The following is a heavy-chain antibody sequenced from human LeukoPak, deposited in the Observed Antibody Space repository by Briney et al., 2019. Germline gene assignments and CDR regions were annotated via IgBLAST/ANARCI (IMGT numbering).Heavy chain of an antibody. CDR2: ITPIFGTA. D-gene: IGHD2-2*02. J-gene: IGHJ3*02. Sequence: GSSVKVSCKASGGTFSNYAINWVRQAPGQGLEWMGGITPIFGTANYMQKFQGRVTITADKSTATTFMELSRLRSDDTAVYYCASGIRYCSSTSCYKADAFDIWGQGTMVTVSS. CDR3: ASGIRYCSSTSCYKADAFDI. CDR1: GGTFSNYA. V-gene: IGHV1-69*06.